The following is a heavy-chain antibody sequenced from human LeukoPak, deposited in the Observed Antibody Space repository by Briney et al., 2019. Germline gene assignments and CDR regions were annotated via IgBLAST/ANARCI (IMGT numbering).Heavy chain of an antibody. CDR1: GFTFSSYW. V-gene: IGHV3-7*01. CDR3: ARDYGDYYFDY. Sequence: GSLRLSCAASGFTFSSYWMSWVRQAPGKGLEWVANIKQDGSEKYYVDSVKGRFTISRDNAKNSLYLQMNSLGAEDTAVYYCARDYGDYYFDYWGQGTLVTVSS. J-gene: IGHJ4*02. CDR2: IKQDGSEK. D-gene: IGHD4-17*01.